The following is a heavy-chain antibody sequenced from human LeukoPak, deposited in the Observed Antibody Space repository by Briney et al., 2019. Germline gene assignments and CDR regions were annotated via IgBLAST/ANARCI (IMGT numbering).Heavy chain of an antibody. CDR2: IYTSGST. D-gene: IGHD3-9*01. CDR1: GGSISSYY. V-gene: IGHV4-4*07. J-gene: IGHJ6*02. Sequence: KPSETLSLTCTVSGGSISSYYWSWIRQPAGKGLEWIGRIYTSGSTNHNPSLKSRVTMSVDTSKNQFSLKLSSVTAADTAVYYCARDATFDWLSPRDYYYGMDVWGQGTTVTVSS. CDR3: ARDATFDWLSPRDYYYGMDV.